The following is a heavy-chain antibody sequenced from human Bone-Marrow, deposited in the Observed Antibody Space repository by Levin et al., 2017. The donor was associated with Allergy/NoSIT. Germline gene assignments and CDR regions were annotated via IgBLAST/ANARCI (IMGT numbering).Heavy chain of an antibody. V-gene: IGHV4-30-4*01. D-gene: IGHD4-23*01. CDR2: IYYTGNT. Sequence: SETLSLTCTVSGGPISGVDYYWSWIRQSPGKGLEWIGYIYYTGNTLYNPSLKSRATISVDTSKKQFSLKLTSVTAADTAVYYCARDLGTDYGGNYYYGIDVWGQGTTVTVSS. CDR1: GGPISGVDYY. J-gene: IGHJ6*02. CDR3: ARDLGTDYGGNYYYGIDV.